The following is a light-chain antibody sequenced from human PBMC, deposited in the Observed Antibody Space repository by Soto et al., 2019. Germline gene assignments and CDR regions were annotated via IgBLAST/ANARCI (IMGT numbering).Light chain of an antibody. Sequence: DIQMTQSPSAMSASVGDRVTITCRASQGISNYLAWFQQAPGTVPRRLIYGASRLHSGVPSRFSGSGSGTEFTLTISSLQPEDFATYYCLQHHTYPWTFGQGTKVDIK. V-gene: IGKV1-17*03. J-gene: IGKJ1*01. CDR3: LQHHTYPWT. CDR2: GAS. CDR1: QGISNY.